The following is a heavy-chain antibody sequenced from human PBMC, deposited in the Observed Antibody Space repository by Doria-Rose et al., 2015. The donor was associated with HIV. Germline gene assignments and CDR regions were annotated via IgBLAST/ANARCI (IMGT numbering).Heavy chain of an antibody. CDR3: ARGPSDFGDYVAFQH. CDR1: GGSFSGYY. D-gene: IGHD4-17*01. Sequence: QVQLQQWGAGLLKPSETLSLTCAVYGGSFSGYYWTWIRQSPGKGLEWIGEINHGGSTNYNPSQKSGVTIPLDMSKNKFPLKVTSVTAADTAVYYCARGPSDFGDYVAFQHGGRGTRGNGYS. CDR2: INHGGST. J-gene: IGHJ1*01. V-gene: IGHV4-34*01.